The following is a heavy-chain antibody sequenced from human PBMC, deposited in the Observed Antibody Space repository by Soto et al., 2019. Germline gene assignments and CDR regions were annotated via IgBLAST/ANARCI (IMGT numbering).Heavy chain of an antibody. Sequence: EVQLLESGGGLVQPGGSLRLSCVASGFTFRSYAMSWVRRAPGKGLEWVSAISGSGKTSYFADSVRGRFTISRDNSKDTLYLQLNNLRVDDTAEYFCAKGRGSSWNADYWGQGTLVTVAS. J-gene: IGHJ4*02. CDR1: GFTFRSYA. CDR2: ISGSGKTS. D-gene: IGHD6-13*01. V-gene: IGHV3-23*01. CDR3: AKGRGSSWNADY.